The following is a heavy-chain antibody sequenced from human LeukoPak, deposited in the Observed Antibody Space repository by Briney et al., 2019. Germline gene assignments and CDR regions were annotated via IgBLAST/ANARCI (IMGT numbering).Heavy chain of an antibody. V-gene: IGHV1-69*13. Sequence: SVKVSCKASGYTFTSYYMHWVRQAPGQGLEWMGGIIPIFGTANYAQKFQGRVTITADESTSTAYMELSSLRSEDTAVYYCARVFIGNNWFDPWGQGTLVTVSS. CDR2: IIPIFGTA. J-gene: IGHJ5*02. CDR1: GYTFTSYY. D-gene: IGHD1-26*01. CDR3: ARVFIGNNWFDP.